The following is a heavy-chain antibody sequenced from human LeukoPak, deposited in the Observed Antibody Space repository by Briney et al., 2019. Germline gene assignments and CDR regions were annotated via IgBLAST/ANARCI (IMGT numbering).Heavy chain of an antibody. Sequence: GGSLRLSCAASGFTFSSYAMSWVRQAPGKGLEWVSAISGSGGSTYYADSAKGRFTISRDNSKNTLNLQMNSLRAEDTAVYYCAKGPDTAMHPAYFDYWGQGTLVTVSS. CDR3: AKGPDTAMHPAYFDY. J-gene: IGHJ4*02. CDR1: GFTFSSYA. V-gene: IGHV3-23*01. D-gene: IGHD5-18*01. CDR2: ISGSGGST.